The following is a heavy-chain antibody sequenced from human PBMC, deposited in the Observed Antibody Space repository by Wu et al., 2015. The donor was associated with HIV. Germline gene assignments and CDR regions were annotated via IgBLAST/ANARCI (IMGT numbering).Heavy chain of an antibody. V-gene: IGHV1-46*01. CDR2: INPSGGST. J-gene: IGHJ3*01. Sequence: QVQLVQSGAEMRKPGASVKVSCKASGYTFSSYYMHWVRQAPGQGLEWMGIINPSGGSTSYAQKFQGRVTMTRDTSTRTVYVDLSSLRSEDTAVYYCARVKTRGAWAAAAFDLWGQGTMVTVSS. CDR3: ARVKTRGAWAAAAFDL. CDR1: GYTFSSYY. D-gene: IGHD3-10*01.